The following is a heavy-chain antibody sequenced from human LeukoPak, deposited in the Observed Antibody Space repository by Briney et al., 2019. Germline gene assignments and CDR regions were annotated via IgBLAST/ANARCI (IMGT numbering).Heavy chain of an antibody. V-gene: IGHV3-21*01. D-gene: IGHD6-25*01. CDR1: EFTFSTYS. CDR2: ISSGSTYI. Sequence: GGSLRLSCAASEFTFSTYSMNWVRQAPGKGLEWVSSISSGSTYIYYADSVKGRFTISRDNAKNSLYLQMDSLRAEDTAVYYCASLPTAASYMDVWGKGTTVTVSS. CDR3: ASLPTAASYMDV. J-gene: IGHJ6*03.